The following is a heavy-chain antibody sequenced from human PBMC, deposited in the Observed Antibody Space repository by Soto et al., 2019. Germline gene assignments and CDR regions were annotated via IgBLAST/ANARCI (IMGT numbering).Heavy chain of an antibody. J-gene: IGHJ5*02. CDR1: GFTFGDYA. D-gene: IGHD1-7*01. V-gene: IGHV3-49*03. CDR3: TRAPSRYYWNYDWFDP. Sequence: PGGSLRLSCTASGFTFGDYAMSWFRQAPGKGLEWVGFIRSKAYGGTTEYAASVKGRFTISRDDSKSIAYLQMNSLKTEDTAVYYCTRAPSRYYWNYDWFDPWGQGPLVTVSS. CDR2: IRSKAYGGTT.